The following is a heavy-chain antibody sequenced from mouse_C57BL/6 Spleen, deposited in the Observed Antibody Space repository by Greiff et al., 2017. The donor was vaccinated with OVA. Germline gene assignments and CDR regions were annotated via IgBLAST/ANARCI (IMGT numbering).Heavy chain of an antibody. CDR3: SRSERNYFDY. CDR2: IYPGDGDT. J-gene: IGHJ2*01. Sequence: VQLQQSGAELVKPGASVKISCKASGYAFSSYWMHWVKQRPGKGLEWIGQIYPGDGDTNYNGKFKGKATLTADKSSSTAYMQLSSLTSEDSAVYFCSRSERNYFDYWGQGTTLTVSS. V-gene: IGHV1-80*01. CDR1: GYAFSSYW.